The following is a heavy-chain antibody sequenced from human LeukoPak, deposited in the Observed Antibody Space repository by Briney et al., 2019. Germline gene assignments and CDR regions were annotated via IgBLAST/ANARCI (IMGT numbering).Heavy chain of an antibody. CDR2: IYYSGST. D-gene: IGHD2-21*02. J-gene: IGHJ4*02. CDR3: ARIVVVTAISGYYFDY. V-gene: IGHV4-39*01. CDR1: GGSISSSSYY. Sequence: TPSETLSLTCTVSGGSISSSSYYWGWICQPPGKGLEWVGSIYYSGSTYYNPSLKSRVTISVDTSKNQFSLKLSSVTAADTAVYYCARIVVVTAISGYYFDYWGQGTLVTVSS.